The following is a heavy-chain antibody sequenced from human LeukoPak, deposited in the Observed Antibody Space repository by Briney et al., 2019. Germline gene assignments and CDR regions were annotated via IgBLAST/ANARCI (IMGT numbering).Heavy chain of an antibody. D-gene: IGHD1-26*01. CDR3: ARVASGSYYNYYYYYMDV. V-gene: IGHV4-61*02. Sequence: TSETLSLTCTVSGGSTSSGSYYWSWIRQPAGKGLEWIGRIYTSGSTNYNPSLKSRVTISVDTSKNQFSLKLSSVTAADTAVYYCARVASGSYYNYYYYYMDVWGKGTTVTVSS. J-gene: IGHJ6*03. CDR1: GGSTSSGSYY. CDR2: IYTSGST.